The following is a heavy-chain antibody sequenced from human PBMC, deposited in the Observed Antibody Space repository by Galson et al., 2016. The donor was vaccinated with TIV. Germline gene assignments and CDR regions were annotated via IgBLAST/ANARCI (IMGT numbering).Heavy chain of an antibody. CDR1: GYTLSSYS. CDR3: ARVPTKTFDFWSGFDNSFCMDV. Sequence: SVKVSCKASGYTLSSYSLNWVRQAPGQGLEWVGWISGYNGNTNSAQKFQGRVTMTTDTSTNTAYMELRSLTSDDTAVYYCARVPTKTFDFWSGFDNSFCMDVWGKGTTVTVSS. J-gene: IGHJ6*04. CDR2: ISGYNGNT. V-gene: IGHV1-18*04. D-gene: IGHD3-3*01.